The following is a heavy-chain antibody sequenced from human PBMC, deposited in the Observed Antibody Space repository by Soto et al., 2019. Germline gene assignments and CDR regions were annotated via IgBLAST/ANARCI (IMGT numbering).Heavy chain of an antibody. CDR2: TYYRSKWYN. D-gene: IGHD2-2*01. Sequence: QVQLQQSGPGLVKPSQTLSLTCAISGDSVSSNSAAWNWIRQSPSRGLEWLGRTYYRSKWYNDYAVSVKSLITINPYTSKNQFSLQLNSVTPEDTAVYYCARDACISTFRPNWFDPWGQGTLVTVSS. J-gene: IGHJ5*02. V-gene: IGHV6-1*01. CDR3: ARDACISTFRPNWFDP. CDR1: GDSVSSNSAA.